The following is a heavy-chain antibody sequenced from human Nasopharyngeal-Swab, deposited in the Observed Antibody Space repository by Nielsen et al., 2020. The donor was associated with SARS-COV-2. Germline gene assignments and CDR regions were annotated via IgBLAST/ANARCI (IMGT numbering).Heavy chain of an antibody. CDR2: IYYSGST. J-gene: IGHJ6*02. CDR1: GGSISSYY. D-gene: IGHD3-22*01. V-gene: IGHV4-59*01. CDR3: ARVGSGYYRDYYGMDV. Sequence: SEPLSLTCTVSGGSISSYYWSWIRQPPGKGLEWIGYIYYSGSTNYNPSLKSRVTISVDTSKNQFSLKLSSVTAADTAVYYCARVGSGYYRDYYGMDVWGQGTTVTVSS.